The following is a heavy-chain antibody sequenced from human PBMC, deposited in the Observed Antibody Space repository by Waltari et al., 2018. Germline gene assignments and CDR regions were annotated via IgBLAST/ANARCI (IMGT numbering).Heavy chain of an antibody. Sequence: QVQLVQSGAEVKKPGASVKVSCKASGYTFTGYYMHWVRQAPGQGLEWMGRINPNSGGTNYAQKFQGRVTMTRDTSISTAYMELSRLRSDDTAVYYCARGKEMATQDDAFDIWGQGTMVTVSS. CDR3: ARGKEMATQDDAFDI. CDR1: GYTFTGYY. CDR2: INPNSGGT. D-gene: IGHD5-12*01. V-gene: IGHV1-2*06. J-gene: IGHJ3*02.